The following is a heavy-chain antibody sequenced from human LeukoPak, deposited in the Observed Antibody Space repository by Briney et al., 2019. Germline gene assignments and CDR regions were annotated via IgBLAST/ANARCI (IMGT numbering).Heavy chain of an antibody. Sequence: SETLSLTCTVSGGSISSSSYYWGWIRQPPGKGLEWIGSIYYSGSTYYNPSLKSRVTISVDTSKNQFFLKLSSVTAADTAVYYCARVVGVIRGSYTPGFDYWGQGTLVTVSS. V-gene: IGHV4-39*07. CDR3: ARVVGVIRGSYTPGFDY. CDR2: IYYSGST. D-gene: IGHD1-26*01. J-gene: IGHJ4*02. CDR1: GGSISSSSYY.